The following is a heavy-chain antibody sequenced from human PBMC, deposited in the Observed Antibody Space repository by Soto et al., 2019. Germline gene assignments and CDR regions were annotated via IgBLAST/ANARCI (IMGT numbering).Heavy chain of an antibody. J-gene: IGHJ4*01. CDR3: AREADFGVVIKGRFDY. D-gene: IGHD3-3*01. CDR1: GGTFSSYA. Sequence: QVQLVQSGAEVKKPGSSVKVSCKASGGTFSSYAISWVLQAPGQGLDWMGGIIPIFGTANYAQKFQGRVTITADKSTSTAYMELSSLRAEDTAVYYCAREADFGVVIKGRFDYRSHGTLVTVSS. V-gene: IGHV1-69*06. CDR2: IIPIFGTA.